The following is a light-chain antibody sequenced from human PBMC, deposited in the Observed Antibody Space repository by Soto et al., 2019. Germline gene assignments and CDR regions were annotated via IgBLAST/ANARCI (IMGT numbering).Light chain of an antibody. CDR2: GAS. Sequence: IVLTQSACTLSLSPGESATLSCRASQSVXSSYVAWYPQKPGKAPRLLNAGASIRATGIPDRFSGSGSGTDFTITINRLEPEDVEVYYCQQYGSSITFGQGTRLEIK. J-gene: IGKJ5*01. CDR3: QQYGSSIT. CDR1: QSVXSSY. V-gene: IGKV3-20*01.